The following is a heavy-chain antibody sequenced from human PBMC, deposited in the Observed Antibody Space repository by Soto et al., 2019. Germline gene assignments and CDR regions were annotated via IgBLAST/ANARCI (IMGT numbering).Heavy chain of an antibody. J-gene: IGHJ4*02. Sequence: GGSLRLSCAASGFTFSSYAMRWLRQAPGKGLEWVSAISGSGGSTYYADSVKGRFTISRDNSKNTLYLQMNSLRAEDTAVYYCAKDPGWKVVVVVADTGYCGQGTLVTVSS. D-gene: IGHD2-15*01. CDR1: GFTFSSYA. CDR3: AKDPGWKVVVVVADTGY. CDR2: ISGSGGST. V-gene: IGHV3-23*01.